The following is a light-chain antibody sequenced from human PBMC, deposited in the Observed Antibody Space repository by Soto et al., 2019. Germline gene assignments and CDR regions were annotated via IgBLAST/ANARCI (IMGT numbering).Light chain of an antibody. J-gene: IGLJ3*02. V-gene: IGLV2-14*01. Sequence: QSALTQPASVSGSPGQSITTSCTGTSSDVGGYNYVSWYQQHPGKAPKLMIYEVSNRPSGVSNRFSGSKSGNTASLTISGLQAEDEADYYCSSYTSSSTIWVFGGGTKLTVL. CDR1: SSDVGGYNY. CDR3: SSYTSSSTIWV. CDR2: EVS.